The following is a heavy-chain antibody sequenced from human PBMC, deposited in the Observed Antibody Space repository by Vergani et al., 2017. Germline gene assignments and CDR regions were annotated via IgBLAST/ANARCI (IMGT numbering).Heavy chain of an antibody. CDR3: ARDFAGALAVAGTDYYYYGMDV. CDR2: IWSDGRNK. D-gene: IGHD6-19*01. CDR1: GLTFSTSG. Sequence: QVQLVESGGGVVQPGRSLRLSCAASGLTFSTSGMPWVRQAPAKGLEGGAVIWSDGRNKYYADSVKGRFTIARDNSKTTLDVQMNSLRAEDTVVYYCARDFAGALAVAGTDYYYYGMDVWGQGTTVTVSS. V-gene: IGHV3-33*01. J-gene: IGHJ6*02.